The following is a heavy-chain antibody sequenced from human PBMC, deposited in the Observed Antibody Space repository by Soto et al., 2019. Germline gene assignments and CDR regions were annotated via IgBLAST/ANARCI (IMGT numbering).Heavy chain of an antibody. V-gene: IGHV1-18*01. CDR3: ARDRKYSSSWYSDWFDP. J-gene: IGHJ5*02. Sequence: ASVKVSCKASGYTFTSYGISWVRQAPGQGREWMGWISAYNGNTNYAQKLQGRVTMTTDTSTSTAYMELRSLRSDDTAVYYCARDRKYSSSWYSDWFDPWGQGTLVTVSS. CDR1: GYTFTSYG. D-gene: IGHD6-13*01. CDR2: ISAYNGNT.